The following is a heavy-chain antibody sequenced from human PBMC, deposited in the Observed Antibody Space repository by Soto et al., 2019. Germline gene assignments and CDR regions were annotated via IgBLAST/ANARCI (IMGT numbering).Heavy chain of an antibody. CDR1: GFSLSTTGVG. J-gene: IGHJ4*01. V-gene: IGHV2-5*02. D-gene: IGHD2-21*01. Sequence: QITLEESGLTVVQPTQTLTLTCTFSGFSLSTTGVGVGWIRQPPGKAPECLALVYWDNDKRYNPSLKSRLYVTKDTSRNQVALRMTNMDPVDTGTYYCAHRLCDSTCYWDAGFFDFWGHGAQVTVSS. CDR2: VYWDNDK. CDR3: AHRLCDSTCYWDAGFFDF.